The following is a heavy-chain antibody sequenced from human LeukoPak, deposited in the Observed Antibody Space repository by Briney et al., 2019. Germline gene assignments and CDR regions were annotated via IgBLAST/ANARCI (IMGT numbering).Heavy chain of an antibody. CDR1: GGSISSSSYN. CDR2: IYNSGST. Sequence: PSETLPLTCTVSGGSISSSSYNWGWIRQPPGKGLEWIGSIYNSGSTFYNPSLKSRVTISIDTSKNQFSLKLTSVTAADTAIYYCASQPYYESSGYYFYWGQGTLVTASS. D-gene: IGHD3-22*01. CDR3: ASQPYYESSGYYFY. V-gene: IGHV4-39*01. J-gene: IGHJ4*02.